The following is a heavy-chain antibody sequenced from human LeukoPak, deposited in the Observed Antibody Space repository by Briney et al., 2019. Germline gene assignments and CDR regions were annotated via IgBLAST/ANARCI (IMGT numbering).Heavy chain of an antibody. D-gene: IGHD3-16*02. Sequence: PSETLSLTCTVSGGSISSSSYYWAWIRQPPGKGLEWIGSIYYSGNTYYKSSLKSRVTIAVDTSKNQFSLKLSSVTAADTAVYYCARGYYDYVWGSYRYFDYWGQGTLVTVSS. CDR1: GGSISSSSYY. CDR2: IYYSGNT. CDR3: ARGYYDYVWGSYRYFDY. V-gene: IGHV4-39*07. J-gene: IGHJ4*02.